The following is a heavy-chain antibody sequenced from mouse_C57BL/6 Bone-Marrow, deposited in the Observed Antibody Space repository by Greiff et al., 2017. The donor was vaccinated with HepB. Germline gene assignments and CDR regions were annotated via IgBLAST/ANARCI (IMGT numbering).Heavy chain of an antibody. Sequence: EVQRVESGGGLVKPGGSLKLSCAASGFTFSDYGMHWVCQAPEKGLEWVAYISSGSSTIYYADTVKGRFTISRDNAKNTLFLQMTSLRSEDTAMYYCARGFMGYAMDYWGQGTSVTVSS. CDR1: GFTFSDYG. CDR2: ISSGSSTI. D-gene: IGHD1-1*01. J-gene: IGHJ4*01. CDR3: ARGFMGYAMDY. V-gene: IGHV5-17*01.